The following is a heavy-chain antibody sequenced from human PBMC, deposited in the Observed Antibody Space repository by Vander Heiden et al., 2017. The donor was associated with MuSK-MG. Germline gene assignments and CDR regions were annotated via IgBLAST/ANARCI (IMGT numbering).Heavy chain of an antibody. CDR1: GGPISSGSYY. CDR2: IYTSGST. CDR3: ARDALYCSTTSCYKYWFDP. Sequence: QVQLQESGPGLVKPSQTLSLTCTVSGGPISSGSYYWSWIRQPAGKGLEWIGRIYTSGSTNYNPSLKSRVTMSVDTSKNQFSLKLSSVTAADTAVYYCARDALYCSTTSCYKYWFDPWGQGTLVTVSS. J-gene: IGHJ5*02. V-gene: IGHV4-61*02. D-gene: IGHD2-2*02.